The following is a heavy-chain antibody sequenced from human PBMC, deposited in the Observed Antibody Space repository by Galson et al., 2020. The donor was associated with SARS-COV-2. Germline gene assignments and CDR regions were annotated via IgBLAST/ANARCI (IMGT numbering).Heavy chain of an antibody. D-gene: IGHD3-22*01. J-gene: IGHJ4*02. CDR1: GFMFSGYA. Sequence: GESLKISCAASGFMFSGYAMHWVRQAPGKGLEWVAVVSHDGRNQYYADSVKGRFTISRDNSKNTLFLQMNSLRAEDTAVYYCAREGNNYSDSSGDYPIYWCQGTLVTVSS. CDR3: AREGNNYSDSSGDYPIY. V-gene: IGHV3-30*04. CDR2: VSHDGRNQ.